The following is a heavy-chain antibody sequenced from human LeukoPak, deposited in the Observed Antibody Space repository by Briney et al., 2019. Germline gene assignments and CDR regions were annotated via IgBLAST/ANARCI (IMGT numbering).Heavy chain of an antibody. V-gene: IGHV2-70*11. J-gene: IGHJ4*02. Sequence: SGPALVKPTQTLTLTCTFSGFSLSTSGMCVSWIRQPPGKALEWLARIDWDDDKYYSTSLKTRLTISKDTSKNQVVLTMTNMGPVDTATYYCARNEGVNGDYPLDYWGQGTLVTVSS. CDR3: ARNEGVNGDYPLDY. CDR1: GFSLSTSGMC. D-gene: IGHD4-17*01. CDR2: IDWDDDK.